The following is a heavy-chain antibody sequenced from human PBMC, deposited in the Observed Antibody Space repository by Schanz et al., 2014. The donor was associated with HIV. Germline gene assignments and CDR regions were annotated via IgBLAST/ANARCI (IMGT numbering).Heavy chain of an antibody. V-gene: IGHV3-23*04. J-gene: IGHJ4*02. D-gene: IGHD1-26*01. Sequence: EVQLVESGGGLVRPGGSLRLSCVASGFTFSDSWMHWVRQDPGKGLEWVSAISGSGDSTFYTSSVKGRFTISRDNSKDMLFLQMTNLRADDTATYFCAKRNQGYSGYFDFWGQGTLVAVSS. CDR3: AKRNQGYSGYFDF. CDR1: GFTFSDSW. CDR2: ISGSGDST.